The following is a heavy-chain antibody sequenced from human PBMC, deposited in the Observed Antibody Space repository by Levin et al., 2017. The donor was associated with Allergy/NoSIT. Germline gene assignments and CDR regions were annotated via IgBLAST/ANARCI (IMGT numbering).Heavy chain of an antibody. CDR3: ARNGGSFDGGAFDI. CDR2: IIPIFGTA. V-gene: IGHV1-69*13. Sequence: SVKVSCKASGGTFSSYAISWVRQAPGQGLEWMGGIIPIFGTANYAQKFQGRVTITADESTSTAYMELSSLRSEDTAVYYCARNGGSFDGGAFDIWGQGTMVTVSS. CDR1: GGTFSSYA. D-gene: IGHD1-26*01. J-gene: IGHJ3*02.